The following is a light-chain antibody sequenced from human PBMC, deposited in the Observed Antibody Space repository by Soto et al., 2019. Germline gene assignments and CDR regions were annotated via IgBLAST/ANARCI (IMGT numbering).Light chain of an antibody. CDR1: RSNIEIES. Sequence: QSVLTQPPSVSAAPGQKVTISCSGSRSNIEIESVSWYQQFPGTAPKFLISDNGKRPTGIPDRFSASKSGTSATLGITGLQTGDEADYYCGTWDSRLSVGIFGTGTKVTVL. CDR2: DNG. CDR3: GTWDSRLSVGI. J-gene: IGLJ1*01. V-gene: IGLV1-51*01.